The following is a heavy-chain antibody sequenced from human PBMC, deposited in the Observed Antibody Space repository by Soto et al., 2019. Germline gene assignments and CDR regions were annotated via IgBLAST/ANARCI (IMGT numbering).Heavy chain of an antibody. CDR2: IYWDDDK. CDR1: GFSLSTSGVG. J-gene: IGHJ2*01. D-gene: IGHD3-22*01. V-gene: IGHV2-5*02. CDR3: AHLTYYFDSSAYYWYFDL. Sequence: QITLKESGPTLVKPTQTLTLTCTFSGFSLSTSGVGVGWIRQPPGKALEWLALIYWDDDKRYSPSLKSRLTITMDTSKKQMVLTMTNIDPVDTATYYGAHLTYYFDSSAYYWYFDLWGRGTLVTVSS.